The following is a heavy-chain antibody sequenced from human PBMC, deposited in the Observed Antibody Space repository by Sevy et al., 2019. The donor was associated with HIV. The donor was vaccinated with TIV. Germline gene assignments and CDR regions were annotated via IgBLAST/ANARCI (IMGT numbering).Heavy chain of an antibody. Sequence: GESLKISCGASGFTFNEFGMHWVHQAPGKGLEWVAVISHDGRNNKDNADSVKGRFTISRDNSKNTLYLQMNSLRADDTAIYYCARDRGEILRSAFKSWGQGTLVTVSS. J-gene: IGHJ5*02. V-gene: IGHV3-30*04. CDR1: GFTFNEFG. CDR3: ARDRGEILRSAFKS. D-gene: IGHD3-10*01. CDR2: ISHDGRNNK.